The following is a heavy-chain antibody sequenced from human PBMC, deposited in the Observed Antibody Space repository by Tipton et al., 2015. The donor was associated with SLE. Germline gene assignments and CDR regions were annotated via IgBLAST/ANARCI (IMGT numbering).Heavy chain of an antibody. J-gene: IGHJ6*02. CDR2: IYTSGST. CDR3: ARDSIYYDILTGYYDNDYYYGMVV. Sequence: TLSLTCTVSGGSISSYYWSWIRQPAGEGLEWIGRIYTSGSTNYNPSLKSRVTMSVDTSKNQFSLKLSSVTAADTAVYYCARDSIYYDILTGYYDNDYYYGMVVWGQGTTVTVSS. D-gene: IGHD3-9*01. V-gene: IGHV4-4*07. CDR1: GGSISSYY.